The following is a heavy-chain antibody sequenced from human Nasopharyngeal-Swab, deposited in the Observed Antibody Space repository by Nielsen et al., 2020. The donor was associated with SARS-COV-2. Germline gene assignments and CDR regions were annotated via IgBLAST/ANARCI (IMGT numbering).Heavy chain of an antibody. Sequence: GESLKISCGASGFSFNSHWMSWVRQATGKGLAWVASVKQDGSEIYYADSVKGRFTISRDNIENSMSLQMKYLGVDDTAVYYCARVNGEWHYDSWGQGTLVTVSS. V-gene: IGHV3-7*01. CDR2: VKQDGSEI. D-gene: IGHD7-27*01. CDR3: ARVNGEWHYDS. CDR1: GFSFNSHW. J-gene: IGHJ5*01.